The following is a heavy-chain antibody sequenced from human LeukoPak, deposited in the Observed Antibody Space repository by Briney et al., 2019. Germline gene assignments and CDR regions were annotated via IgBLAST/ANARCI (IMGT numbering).Heavy chain of an antibody. CDR1: GLRFSDYY. Sequence: KPGGSLRLSCAASGLRFSDYYVSWIRQAPGKGLQWVSYISSGGDIMHYADSVKGRFTISRDNAKNSLYLQMNSLRAEDTAVYYCARDRCSGGSCYYFDYWGQGTLVTVSS. J-gene: IGHJ4*02. V-gene: IGHV3-11*04. CDR3: ARDRCSGGSCYYFDY. D-gene: IGHD2-15*01. CDR2: ISSGGDIM.